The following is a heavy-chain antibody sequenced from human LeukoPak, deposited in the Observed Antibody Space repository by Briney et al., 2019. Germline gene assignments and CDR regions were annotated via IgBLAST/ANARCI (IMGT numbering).Heavy chain of an antibody. D-gene: IGHD4-17*01. V-gene: IGHV3-15*01. Sequence: NPGGSLRLSCAASGFTFSNAWMSWVRQAPGKGLEWVGRIKSKTDGGTTDYAAPVKGRFTISRDDSKNTLYLQMNSLKTEDTAVYYCTTGFVRTTVLDFDYWGQGTLVTVSS. CDR3: TTGFVRTTVLDFDY. J-gene: IGHJ4*02. CDR2: IKSKTDGGTT. CDR1: GFTFSNAW.